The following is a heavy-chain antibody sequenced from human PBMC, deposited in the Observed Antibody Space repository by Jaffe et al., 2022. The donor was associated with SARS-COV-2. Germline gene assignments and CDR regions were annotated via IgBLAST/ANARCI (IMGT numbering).Heavy chain of an antibody. J-gene: IGHJ6*02. CDR3: AKGFGQWGSYYYGMDV. D-gene: IGHD3-10*01. Sequence: EVQLVESGGGLVQPGRSLRLSCAASGFTFDDYAMHWVRQAPGKGLEWVSGISWNSGSIGYADSVKGRFTISRDNAKNSLYLQMNSLRAEDTALYYCAKGFGQWGSYYYGMDVWGQGTTVTVSS. CDR1: GFTFDDYA. V-gene: IGHV3-9*01. CDR2: ISWNSGSI.